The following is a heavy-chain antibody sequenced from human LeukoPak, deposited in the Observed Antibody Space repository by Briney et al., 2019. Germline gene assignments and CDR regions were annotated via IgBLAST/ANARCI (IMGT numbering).Heavy chain of an antibody. J-gene: IGHJ4*02. Sequence: PSETLSLTYTVPGCSISSYFWSWIRQPAGKGREWIGRIYTSGSTNYNPSLKSRVTISADKSTNQFCLKLSSVTAADTAVYYCARDRFGDLNYFDYGGQRTRVTVSS. CDR2: IYTSGST. CDR3: ARDRFGDLNYFDY. CDR1: GCSISSYF. D-gene: IGHD3-3*01. V-gene: IGHV4-4*07.